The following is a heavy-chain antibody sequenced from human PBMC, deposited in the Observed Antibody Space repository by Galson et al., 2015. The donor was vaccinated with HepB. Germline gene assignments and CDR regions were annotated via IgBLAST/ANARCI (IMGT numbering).Heavy chain of an antibody. D-gene: IGHD3-3*01. CDR2: INAGNGNT. Sequence: SVKVSCKASGYTFTSYAMHWVRQAPGQRLEWMGWINAGNGNTKYSQKFQGRVTITRDTSASTAYMELSSLRSEDTAVYYCARSTIFGVVIGAFDIWGQGTMVTVSS. V-gene: IGHV1-3*01. J-gene: IGHJ3*02. CDR1: GYTFTSYA. CDR3: ARSTIFGVVIGAFDI.